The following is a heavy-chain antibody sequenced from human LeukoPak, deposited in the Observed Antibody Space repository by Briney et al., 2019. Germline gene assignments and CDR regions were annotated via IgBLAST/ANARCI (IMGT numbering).Heavy chain of an antibody. D-gene: IGHD3-16*01. V-gene: IGHV3-30*04. CDR1: GFTFSSYA. Sequence: GGSLRLSCAASGFTFSSYAMHWVRQAPGKGLEWVAVISYDGSNKYYADSVKGRFTISRDNSKNTLYLQMNSLRAEDTAVYYCAKDRYSYYDYVWGSYFDYWGQGTLVTVSS. CDR3: AKDRYSYYDYVWGSYFDY. J-gene: IGHJ4*02. CDR2: ISYDGSNK.